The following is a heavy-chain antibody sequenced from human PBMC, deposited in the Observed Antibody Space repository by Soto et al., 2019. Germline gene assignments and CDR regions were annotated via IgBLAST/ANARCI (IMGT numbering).Heavy chain of an antibody. J-gene: IGHJ6*02. D-gene: IGHD3-10*01. CDR1: ESSFSTYT. Sequence: QVQLVESGGGVVQPGRSLRLSCAASESSFSTYTMNWVRQAPGKGLEWVSLITYDGSNSYYADSVKGRFTISRDNSKNTLYLQMNSLRAEDTAVYYCAREESGVGFYYGMDVWGQGTTVTVSS. CDR2: ITYDGSNS. V-gene: IGHV3-30-3*01. CDR3: AREESGVGFYYGMDV.